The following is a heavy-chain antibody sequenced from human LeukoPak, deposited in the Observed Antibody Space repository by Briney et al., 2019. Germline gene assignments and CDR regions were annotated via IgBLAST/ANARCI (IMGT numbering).Heavy chain of an antibody. Sequence: ASVKVSCKASGYTFTSYDINWVRQATGQGLEWMGWRNPNSGNTGYAQKFQGGVTMTRNTSISTAYMELSSLRSEDTAVYYCARDRTNDFWSGYCDYWGQGTLVTVSS. CDR3: ARDRTNDFWSGYCDY. V-gene: IGHV1-8*01. D-gene: IGHD3-3*01. J-gene: IGHJ4*02. CDR1: GYTFTSYD. CDR2: RNPNSGNT.